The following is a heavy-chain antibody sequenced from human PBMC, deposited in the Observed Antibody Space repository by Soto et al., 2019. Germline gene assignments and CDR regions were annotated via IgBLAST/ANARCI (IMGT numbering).Heavy chain of an antibody. J-gene: IGHJ4*02. Sequence: QVQLVQSGAEVKKPGASVRVSCKASGYTITCCAMHWVREAPGHRPEWMGWTNAGNGDTKYSQKFQGRVAITRDTPASTADMELNSLISKYTAVYYWARDGEGKAAPAMVYWCQGTLVTVST. V-gene: IGHV1-3*01. CDR2: TNAGNGDT. CDR1: GYTITCCA. CDR3: ARDGEGKAAPAMVY. D-gene: IGHD6-13*01.